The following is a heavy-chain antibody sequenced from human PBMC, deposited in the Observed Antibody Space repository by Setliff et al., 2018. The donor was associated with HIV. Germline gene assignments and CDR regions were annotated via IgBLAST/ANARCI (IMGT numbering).Heavy chain of an antibody. Sequence: SETLSLTCNVSGGSISGYFWTWIRQPAVKGLEWIGRIYTSGSNNYNPSLNSRLSMSIDTSKNHFSLRLTSVTAADTAVYYCARDLPELTGRSFDPWGQGIQVTVSS. D-gene: IGHD7-27*01. CDR2: IYTSGSN. CDR1: GGSISGYF. V-gene: IGHV4-4*07. CDR3: ARDLPELTGRSFDP. J-gene: IGHJ5*02.